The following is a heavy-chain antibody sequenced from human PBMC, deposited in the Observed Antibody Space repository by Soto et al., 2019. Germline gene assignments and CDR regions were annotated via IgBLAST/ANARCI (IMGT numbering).Heavy chain of an antibody. D-gene: IGHD1-26*01. CDR2: TYYSGST. CDR3: ARDRGYYYGMDV. Sequence: PSETLSPTCPVSGGSISSHYWSWIRQPPGKGLEWIGYTYYSGSTNYNPSLKRRVTISVDTSKNQFSLKLSSVTAADTAVYYCARDRGYYYGMDVWGQGTTVTVSS. J-gene: IGHJ6*02. V-gene: IGHV4-59*11. CDR1: GGSISSHY.